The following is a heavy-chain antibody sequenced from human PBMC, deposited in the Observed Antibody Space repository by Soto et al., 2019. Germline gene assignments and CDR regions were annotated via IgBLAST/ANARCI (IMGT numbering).Heavy chain of an antibody. CDR3: ARIESRLLWFGDSYACYFDY. Sequence: SGPTLVNPTQTLTLTCTFSGFSLSTSGMCVSWIRQPPRKALEWLALIDWDDGKYYSTSLKTRPTISKDTSKNQVVLTMTNMDPVDTATYYCARIESRLLWFGDSYACYFDYWGQGTLVTVSS. CDR2: IDWDDGK. J-gene: IGHJ4*02. CDR1: GFSLSTSGMC. V-gene: IGHV2-70*01. D-gene: IGHD3-10*01.